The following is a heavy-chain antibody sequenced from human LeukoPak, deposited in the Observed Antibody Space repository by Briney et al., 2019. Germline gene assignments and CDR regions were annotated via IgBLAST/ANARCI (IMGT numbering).Heavy chain of an antibody. J-gene: IGHJ4*02. Sequence: GGSLRLSCAASGFTFNIYAMSWVRQAPGKGLEWVSAISETSRKTYYADSVKGRFTISRDNSKNTLYLQMNSLRAEDTAVYYCARVVVSSSSDYFDYWGQGTLVTVSS. CDR2: ISETSRKT. V-gene: IGHV3-23*01. D-gene: IGHD6-6*01. CDR3: ARVVVSSSSDYFDY. CDR1: GFTFNIYA.